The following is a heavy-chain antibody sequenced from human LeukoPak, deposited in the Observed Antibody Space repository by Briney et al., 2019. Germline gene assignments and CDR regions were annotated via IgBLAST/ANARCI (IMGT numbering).Heavy chain of an antibody. Sequence: GASVKVSCKASGYTFTGYYMHWVRQAPGQGLEWMGWINPNSGGTNYAQKFQGRVTMTRDTSISTAYMELSRLRSDDTAVYYCARACTPFGELYPLDYWGQGTLVTVSS. CDR1: GYTFTGYY. V-gene: IGHV1-2*02. CDR2: INPNSGGT. CDR3: ARACTPFGELYPLDY. J-gene: IGHJ4*02. D-gene: IGHD3-10*01.